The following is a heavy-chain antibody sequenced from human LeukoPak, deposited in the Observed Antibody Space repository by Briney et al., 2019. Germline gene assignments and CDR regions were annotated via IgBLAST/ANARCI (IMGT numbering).Heavy chain of an antibody. D-gene: IGHD3-22*01. V-gene: IGHV3-21*01. J-gene: IGHJ4*02. Sequence: PGGSLRLSCAASGFTFSSYSMNWVREAPGKGLGWVSSISSSSSYIYYADSVKGRFTISRDNAKNSLYLQMNSLRAEDTAVYYCARDRVLDYYDSSGYDYWGQGTLVTVSS. CDR1: GFTFSSYS. CDR3: ARDRVLDYYDSSGYDY. CDR2: ISSSSSYI.